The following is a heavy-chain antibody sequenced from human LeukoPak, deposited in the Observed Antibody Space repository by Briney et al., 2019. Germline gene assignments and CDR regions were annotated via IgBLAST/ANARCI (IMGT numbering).Heavy chain of an antibody. CDR3: ARVGWYYDSSGPLDY. CDR2: IYYSGST. V-gene: IGHV4-59*01. J-gene: IGHJ4*02. D-gene: IGHD3-22*01. Sequence: LETLSLTCTVSGGSISSYYWSWIRQPPGKGLEWIGYIYYSGSTNYNPSLKSRVTISVDTSKNQFSLKLSSVTAADTAVYYCARVGWYYDSSGPLDYWGQGTLVTVSS. CDR1: GGSISSYY.